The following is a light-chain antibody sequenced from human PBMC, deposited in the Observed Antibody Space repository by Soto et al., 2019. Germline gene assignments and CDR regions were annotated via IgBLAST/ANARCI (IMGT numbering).Light chain of an antibody. V-gene: IGKV3-20*01. CDR2: GAS. CDR3: QQYGSSPT. Sequence: EIALTQYQATLSLSPGERATISCRASQSISSSYFAWYQQKPGQAPRLLIYGASSKATGIPDRFSGSVSGTDSTLTISRLEPEDFAVYYCQQYGSSPTCGGGTKV. J-gene: IGKJ4*01. CDR1: QSISSSY.